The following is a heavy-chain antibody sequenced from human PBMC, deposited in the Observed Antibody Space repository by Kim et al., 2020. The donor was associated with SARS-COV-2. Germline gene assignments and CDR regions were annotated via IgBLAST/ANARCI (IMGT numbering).Heavy chain of an antibody. J-gene: IGHJ6*02. CDR1: GFTFSSYD. V-gene: IGHV3-13*01. CDR3: ARAGGKSYDYYGMDV. CDR2: IGTAGDT. Sequence: GGSLRLSCAASGFTFSSYDMHWVRQATGKSLEWVSVIGTAGDTYYLGSVKGRFTISRENAKNSLYLQMNSMRAGDTAVYYCARAGGKSYDYYGMDVWG. D-gene: IGHD2-15*01.